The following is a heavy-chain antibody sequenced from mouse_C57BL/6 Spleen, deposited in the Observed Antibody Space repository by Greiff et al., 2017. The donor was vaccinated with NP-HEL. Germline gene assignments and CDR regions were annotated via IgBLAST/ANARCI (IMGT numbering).Heavy chain of an antibody. CDR2: IYPGDGDT. J-gene: IGHJ3*01. D-gene: IGHD1-1*02. Sequence: QVQLQQSGPELVKPGASVKISCKASGYAFSSSWMNWVKQRPGKGLEWIGRIYPGDGDTNYNGKFKGKATLTADKSSSTAYMQLSSLTSEDSAVYFCARSDYGPSWFAYWGQGTLVTVSA. CDR3: ARSDYGPSWFAY. V-gene: IGHV1-82*01. CDR1: GYAFSSSW.